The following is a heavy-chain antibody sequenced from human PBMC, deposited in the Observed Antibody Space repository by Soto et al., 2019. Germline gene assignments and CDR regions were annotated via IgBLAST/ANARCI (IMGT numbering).Heavy chain of an antibody. V-gene: IGHV1-69*02. CDR2: VNPILSMS. Sequence: QVQMVQSGAEVKKPGSSVKVSCKASGDTFSFYTINWVRQAPGLGLEWMGRVNPILSMSNYAQKFQGRVTMTADKPTSTAYRELRSLRSEDTAFYYCATSYGSGYRAFDYWGQGALVTVSS. CDR3: ATSYGSGYRAFDY. CDR1: GDTFSFYT. J-gene: IGHJ4*02. D-gene: IGHD3-10*01.